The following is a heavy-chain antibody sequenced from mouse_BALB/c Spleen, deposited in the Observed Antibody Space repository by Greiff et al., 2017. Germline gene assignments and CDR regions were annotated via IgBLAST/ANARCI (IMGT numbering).Heavy chain of an antibody. CDR3: NARSSYNY. D-gene: IGHD1-1*01. CDR2: IDPENGDT. CDR1: GFNIKDYY. V-gene: IGHV14-4*02. J-gene: IGHJ2*01. Sequence: VQLQQSGAELVRSGASVKLSCTASGFNIKDYYMHWVKQRPEQGLEWIGWIDPENGDTEYAPKFQGKATMTADTSSNTAYLQLSGLTSEDTAVYYCNARSSYNYWGQGTTLTVSS.